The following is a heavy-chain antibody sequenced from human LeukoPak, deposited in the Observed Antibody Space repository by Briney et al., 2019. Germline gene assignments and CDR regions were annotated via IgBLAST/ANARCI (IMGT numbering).Heavy chain of an antibody. CDR3: AREVSGGYYDSSGYIY. V-gene: IGHV3-20*04. J-gene: IGHJ4*02. CDR2: INWNGGST. D-gene: IGHD3-22*01. CDR1: GFTFDDYG. Sequence: PGGSLRLSCAASGFTFDDYGMSWVRQAPGKGLEWVSGINWNGGSTGYADSVKGRLTISRDNAKNSLYLQMNSLRAEDTALYYCAREVSGGYYDSSGYIYWGQGTLVTVSS.